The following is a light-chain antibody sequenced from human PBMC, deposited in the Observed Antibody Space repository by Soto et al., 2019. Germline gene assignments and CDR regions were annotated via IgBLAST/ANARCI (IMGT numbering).Light chain of an antibody. CDR1: QSISSRY. CDR3: QQYGSSPAWT. Sequence: EIVLTQSPGTLSLSPGERATLSFRASQSISSRYLAWYQQKPGQPPRLLIYGASSRATGVPDRFSGSGSGTDFTLTISTLEPEDFSLYYCQQYGSSPAWTFGQGTKVDIK. V-gene: IGKV3-20*01. CDR2: GAS. J-gene: IGKJ1*01.